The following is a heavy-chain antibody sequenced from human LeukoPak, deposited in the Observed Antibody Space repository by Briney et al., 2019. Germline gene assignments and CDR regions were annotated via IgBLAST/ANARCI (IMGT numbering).Heavy chain of an antibody. V-gene: IGHV4-59*11. J-gene: IGHJ3*02. CDR3: ARAGKTDSSGYYNDAFDI. D-gene: IGHD3-22*01. CDR2: IYDSGST. Sequence: PSETLSLTCTVSGGSLSNHYWSWIRQPPGKGLEWIGHIYDSGSTTYNPSLKSRVTMSVDTSKNQFSLNLSSVTAADTAVYYCARAGKTDSSGYYNDAFDIWGQGTMVTVSS. CDR1: GGSLSNHY.